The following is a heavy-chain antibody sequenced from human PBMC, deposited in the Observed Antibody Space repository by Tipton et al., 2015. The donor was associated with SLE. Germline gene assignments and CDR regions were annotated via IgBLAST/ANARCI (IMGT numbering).Heavy chain of an antibody. J-gene: IGHJ4*02. CDR3: ASLDYYDSSGPVDY. D-gene: IGHD3-22*01. Sequence: LRLSCTVSGGSIRSSSYYWGWIRQPPGKGLEWIGSIYYSGSTNYNPSLKSRVTISVDTSKNQFSLKLSSVTAADTAVYYCASLDYYDSSGPVDYWGQGTLVTVSS. V-gene: IGHV4-39*07. CDR2: IYYSGST. CDR1: GGSIRSSSYY.